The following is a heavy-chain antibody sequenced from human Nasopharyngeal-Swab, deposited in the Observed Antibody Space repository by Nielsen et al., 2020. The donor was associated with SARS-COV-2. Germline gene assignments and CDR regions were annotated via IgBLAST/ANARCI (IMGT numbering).Heavy chain of an antibody. CDR1: GFTFSGSA. Sequence: GESLKISCAASGFTFSGSAMHWVRQASGKGLEWVGRIRSKANSYATAYAASVKGRFTISRDDSKNTAYLQMNSLKTEDTAVYYCTRLDEERWGQGTLVTVSS. V-gene: IGHV3-73*01. J-gene: IGHJ4*02. D-gene: IGHD1-1*01. CDR2: IRSKANSYAT. CDR3: TRLDEER.